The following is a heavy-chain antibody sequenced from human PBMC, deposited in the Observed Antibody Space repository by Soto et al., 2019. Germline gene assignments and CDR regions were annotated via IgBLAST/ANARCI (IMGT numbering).Heavy chain of an antibody. CDR1: GGSISSGGYS. CDR2: IYHSGST. CDR3: ARASVYCSGGSCPVWWFDP. J-gene: IGHJ5*02. D-gene: IGHD2-15*01. V-gene: IGHV4-30-2*01. Sequence: QLQLQESGSGLVKPSQTLSLTCAVSGGSISSGGYSWSWIRQPPGKGLEWIGYIYHSGSTYYNPSLQSRVTMSVDRSKNQFSVKLSSVPAADTAVYYCARASVYCSGGSCPVWWFDPWGQGTLVTVSS.